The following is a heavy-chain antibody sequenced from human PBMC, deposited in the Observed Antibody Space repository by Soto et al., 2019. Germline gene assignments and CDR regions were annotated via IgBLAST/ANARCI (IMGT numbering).Heavy chain of an antibody. J-gene: IGHJ6*03. CDR2: ISGSSSYI. V-gene: IGHV3-21*01. CDR1: GFSFSDYS. CDR3: ARDGAYCSGTGCRDYYHYMDV. D-gene: IGHD2-2*01. Sequence: EVQLVESGGGLVKPGGSLRLSCAASGFSFSDYSMNWVRQAQGKGLEWVSSISGSSSYIYYADSLKGRVTVSRDNAEKSLYLQMNSLRAEDTAVYYCARDGAYCSGTGCRDYYHYMDVWGKGTTVTVSS.